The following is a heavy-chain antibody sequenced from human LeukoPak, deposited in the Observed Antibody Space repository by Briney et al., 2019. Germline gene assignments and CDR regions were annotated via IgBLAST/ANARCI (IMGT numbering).Heavy chain of an antibody. CDR1: AFSFSLYA. J-gene: IGHJ4*02. V-gene: IGHV3-30*08. D-gene: IGHD6-19*01. CDR2: ISYNGTNT. Sequence: PGGSLRLSCAASAFSFSLYAMHWVRQAPGKGLEWVGLISYNGTNTYYPDSVEGRFTISRDNSNNILYLQMNNLRPEDTAVYYCATLGVAGEGAGYWGQGTLVTVSS. CDR3: ATLGVAGEGAGY.